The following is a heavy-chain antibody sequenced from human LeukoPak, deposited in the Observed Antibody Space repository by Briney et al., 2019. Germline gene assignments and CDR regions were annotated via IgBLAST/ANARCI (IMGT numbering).Heavy chain of an antibody. CDR3: AQVRPPSGSGWYGGDDY. D-gene: IGHD6-19*01. Sequence: PGGSLRLSCAASRFTFSNYAMHWVRQAPGKGLEWVAVISYDGSNKYYADSVKGRFTISRDISKNTLYLQMNSLRVEDTAVYYCAQVRPPSGSGWYGGDDYWGQGILVTVSS. CDR2: ISYDGSNK. J-gene: IGHJ4*02. V-gene: IGHV3-30-3*02. CDR1: RFTFSNYA.